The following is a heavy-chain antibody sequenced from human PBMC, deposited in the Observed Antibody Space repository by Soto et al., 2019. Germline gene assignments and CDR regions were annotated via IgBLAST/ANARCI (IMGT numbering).Heavy chain of an antibody. CDR2: ILVGGST. V-gene: IGHV3-23*01. Sequence: GGTLRLSCAVSGFICSSYDMSWVRQAPGKGLEWVSTILVGGSTHYEDSVTGRFTISRDTSKNTVYLQMNSLTAGDTAFYYCAKATATSGGAFEIYGQGTMVTVSS. J-gene: IGHJ3*02. D-gene: IGHD1-1*01. CDR3: AKATATSGGAFEI. CDR1: GFICSSYD.